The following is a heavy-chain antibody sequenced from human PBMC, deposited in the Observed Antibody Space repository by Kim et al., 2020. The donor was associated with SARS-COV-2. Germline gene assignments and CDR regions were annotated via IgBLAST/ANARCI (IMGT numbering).Heavy chain of an antibody. CDR2: ISYDGSNK. V-gene: IGHV3-30*04. Sequence: GGSLRLSCAASGFTFSSYAMHWVRQAPGKGLEWVAVISYDGSNKYYADSVKGRFTISRDNSKNTLYLQMNSLRAEDTAVYYCARDPTVGYCGGDCDDAF. CDR3: ARDPTVGYCGGDCDDAF. CDR1: GFTFSSYA. D-gene: IGHD2-21*02. J-gene: IGHJ3*01.